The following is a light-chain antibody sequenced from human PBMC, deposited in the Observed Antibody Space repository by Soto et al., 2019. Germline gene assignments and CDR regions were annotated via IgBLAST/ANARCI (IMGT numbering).Light chain of an antibody. CDR2: DTS. V-gene: IGKV3-20*01. Sequence: TQSPGTLSLSQGERATLSCMASQSLTNSFIAWYQQRPGQAPRLLIYDTSSRANGIPDRFSGSGSGTDFTLTISRLEPEDFAVYYCQQYGYLGTFGQGTKVAIK. CDR3: QQYGYLGT. J-gene: IGKJ1*01. CDR1: QSLTNSF.